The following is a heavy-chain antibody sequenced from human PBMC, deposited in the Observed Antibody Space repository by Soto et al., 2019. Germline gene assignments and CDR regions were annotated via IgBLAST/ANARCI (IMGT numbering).Heavy chain of an antibody. Sequence: GGSLRLSCAGSGFIFSNNGMHWVRQAPGKGLEWVAFMSYDGSAKFYADSVKGRFTISRDNSKSTLFLHMSNLGAEDTAMYYCAIARVADSALDHWGQGTLVTVSS. J-gene: IGHJ4*02. V-gene: IGHV3-30*02. CDR2: MSYDGSAK. D-gene: IGHD6-6*01. CDR3: AIARVADSALDH. CDR1: GFIFSNNG.